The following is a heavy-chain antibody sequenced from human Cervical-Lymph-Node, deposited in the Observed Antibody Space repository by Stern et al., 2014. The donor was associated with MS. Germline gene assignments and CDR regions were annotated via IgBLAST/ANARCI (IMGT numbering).Heavy chain of an antibody. D-gene: IGHD6-13*01. V-gene: IGHV5-51*01. Sequence: EVQLVESGAEVKKPGESLKISCKGSGYSFTSYWIGWVRQMPGKGLEWMGIIYPCDSDTRYSPSFQGQVTISADKSISTAYLQWSSLKASDTAMYYCARVRKAAAGHTYFDYWGQGTLVTVSS. CDR1: GYSFTSYW. J-gene: IGHJ4*02. CDR2: IYPCDSDT. CDR3: ARVRKAAAGHTYFDY.